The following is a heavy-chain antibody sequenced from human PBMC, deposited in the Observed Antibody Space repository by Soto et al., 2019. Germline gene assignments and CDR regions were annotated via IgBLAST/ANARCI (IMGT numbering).Heavy chain of an antibody. CDR2: IYSSGST. J-gene: IGHJ5*02. V-gene: IGHV4-4*07. Sequence: SETLSLTCSVSGGSISSYYWSWIRQPAGKGLEWIGRIYSSGSTKYNPSLKGRVIMSVDTSKNQFSLKLYSVTAADTAVYYCARTLEAAGTENWFDPWGQGTLVTVSS. CDR1: GGSISSYY. D-gene: IGHD6-13*01. CDR3: ARTLEAAGTENWFDP.